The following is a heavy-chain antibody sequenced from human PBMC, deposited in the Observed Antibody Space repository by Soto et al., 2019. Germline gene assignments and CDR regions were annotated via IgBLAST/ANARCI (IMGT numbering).Heavy chain of an antibody. Sequence: ASVKVSCKAAGGTFSSYGINWVRQAPGRGLEWMGWINPGNGNTKYSQQFQGRVIIDRDTSASTAYMELSSLRSADTAVYCCARGGYFDSSHYLAYWGLGTLVTVSS. CDR2: INPGNGNT. CDR3: ARGGYFDSSHYLAY. J-gene: IGHJ4*02. CDR1: GGTFSSYG. D-gene: IGHD3-22*01. V-gene: IGHV1-3*01.